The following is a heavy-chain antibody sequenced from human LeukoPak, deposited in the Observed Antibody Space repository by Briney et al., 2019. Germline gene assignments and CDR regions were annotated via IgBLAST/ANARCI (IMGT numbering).Heavy chain of an antibody. D-gene: IGHD3-3*01. CDR3: ASSLRFLEWSKFDP. CDR2: IYHSGST. Sequence: SQTLSLTCAVSGGSISSGGYSWSWIRQPPGKGLEWIGYIYHSGSTYYNPSLKSRVTISVDRSKNQFSLKLSSVTAADTAVYYCASSLRFLEWSKFDPWGQEPWSPSPQ. CDR1: GGSISSGGYS. J-gene: IGHJ5*02. V-gene: IGHV4-30-2*01.